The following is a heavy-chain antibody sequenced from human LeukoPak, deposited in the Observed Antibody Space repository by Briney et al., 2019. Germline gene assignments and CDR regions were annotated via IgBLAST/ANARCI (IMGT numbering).Heavy chain of an antibody. Sequence: SETLSLTCAVYGGSFSGYYWSWIRHPPGKGLEWIGEINHSGSTNYNPSLKSRVTISVDTSKNQFSLKLSSVTAADTAVYYCARGLVRGYYGSGSYYKMYYFDYWGQGTLVTVSS. D-gene: IGHD3-10*01. V-gene: IGHV4-34*01. CDR1: GGSFSGYY. CDR3: ARGLVRGYYGSGSYYKMYYFDY. J-gene: IGHJ4*02. CDR2: INHSGST.